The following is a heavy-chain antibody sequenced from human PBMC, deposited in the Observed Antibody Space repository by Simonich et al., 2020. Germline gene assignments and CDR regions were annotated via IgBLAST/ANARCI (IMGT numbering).Heavy chain of an antibody. Sequence: QVQLVQSGAEVKKPGASVKVSCKASGYTFTGYYMHWVRQAPGQGLEWRGRNNPNSGGTNYAQKCQGRVTMTRDTSISTAYRELSRLRSDDTAVYYCARGGLGHWYFDLWGRGTLVTVSS. D-gene: IGHD6-25*01. CDR2: NNPNSGGT. J-gene: IGHJ2*01. CDR3: ARGGLGHWYFDL. CDR1: GYTFTGYY. V-gene: IGHV1-2*02.